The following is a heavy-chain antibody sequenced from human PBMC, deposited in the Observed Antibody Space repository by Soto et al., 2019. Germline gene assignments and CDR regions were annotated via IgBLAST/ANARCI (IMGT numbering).Heavy chain of an antibody. V-gene: IGHV1-18*01. Sequence: ASVKVSCKASGYTFTSYGISWVRQAPGQGIEWMGWISAYNGNTNYAQKLQGRVTMTTDTSTSTAYMELRSLRSDDTAVYYCARDRGSGSKYYYYYGMDVCGQGTAVTVSS. D-gene: IGHD3-10*01. J-gene: IGHJ6*02. CDR3: ARDRGSGSKYYYYYGMDV. CDR2: ISAYNGNT. CDR1: GYTFTSYG.